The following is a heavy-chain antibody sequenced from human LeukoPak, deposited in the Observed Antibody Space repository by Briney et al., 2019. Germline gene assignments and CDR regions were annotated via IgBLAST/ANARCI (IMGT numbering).Heavy chain of an antibody. J-gene: IGHJ4*02. CDR1: GGSFNGGSYY. CDR3: ARVGKRMITFGGVIVQ. D-gene: IGHD3-16*02. CDR2: INHSGGT. V-gene: IGHV4-34*01. Sequence: PSETLSLTCTVSGGSFNGGSYYWNWIRQPPGKGLEWIGEINHSGGTNYNPSLKSRVTISVDTSKNQFSLKLSSVTAADTAVYYCARVGKRMITFGGVIVQWGQGTLVTVSS.